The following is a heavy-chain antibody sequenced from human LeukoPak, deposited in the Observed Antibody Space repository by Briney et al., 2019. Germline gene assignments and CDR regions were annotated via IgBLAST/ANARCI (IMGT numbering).Heavy chain of an antibody. J-gene: IGHJ4*02. CDR2: SCYSGST. Sequence: KPSQTLSLTCTVSGGSISSGGYYWSWIRQHPGKGLEWIGYSCYSGSTYYNPSLKSRVTISVDTSKNQFSLKLSSVTAADTAVYYCARYLIVAAAFDYWGQGTPVTVSS. CDR3: ARYLIVAAAFDY. D-gene: IGHD2-15*01. CDR1: GGSISSGGYY. V-gene: IGHV4-31*03.